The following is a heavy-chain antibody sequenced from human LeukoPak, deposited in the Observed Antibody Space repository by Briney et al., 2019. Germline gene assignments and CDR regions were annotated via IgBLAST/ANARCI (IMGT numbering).Heavy chain of an antibody. D-gene: IGHD3-3*01. J-gene: IGHJ6*03. CDR1: GGSISSGDYY. Sequence: SETLSLTCTVSGGSISSGDYYWSWIRQPPGKGLEWIGYIYYSGSTYYNPSLKSRVTISVDTSKNQFSLKLSSVTAADTAVYYCARENLEWPYYYYMDVWGKGTTVTVSS. CDR3: ARENLEWPYYYYMDV. CDR2: IYYSGST. V-gene: IGHV4-30-4*08.